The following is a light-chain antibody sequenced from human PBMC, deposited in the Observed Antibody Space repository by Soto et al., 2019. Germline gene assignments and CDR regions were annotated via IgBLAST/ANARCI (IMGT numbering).Light chain of an antibody. V-gene: IGKV1-33*01. CDR3: QQYENVPLT. Sequence: DIPMTQSPSSLSASVGDRVTITCQASQDISNYLNWYQQEPGKAPKLLIYDASNLETGVPSRFSGSGSGPDFTFTISSLQPEDIATYYCQQYENVPLTFGGGTKVEIK. J-gene: IGKJ4*01. CDR2: DAS. CDR1: QDISNY.